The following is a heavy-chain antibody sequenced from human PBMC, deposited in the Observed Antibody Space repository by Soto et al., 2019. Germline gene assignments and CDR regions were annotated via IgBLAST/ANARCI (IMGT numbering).Heavy chain of an antibody. CDR3: ATVVRSSWYLRWFDP. V-gene: IGHV1-24*01. D-gene: IGHD6-13*01. J-gene: IGHJ5*02. CDR2: FDPEDGET. Sequence: ASVKVSCKVSGYTLTELSMHWVRQAPGKGLEWMGGFDPEDGETIYAQKFQGRVTMTEDTSTDTAYMELSSLRSEDTAVYYCATVVRSSWYLRWFDPWGQGTLVTVSS. CDR1: GYTLTELS.